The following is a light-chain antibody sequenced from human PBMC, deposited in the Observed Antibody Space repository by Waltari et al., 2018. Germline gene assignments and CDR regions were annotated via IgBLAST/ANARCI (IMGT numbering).Light chain of an antibody. CDR1: QSVSRS. J-gene: IGKJ1*01. CDR3: QHYVRLPAT. V-gene: IGKV3-20*01. CDR2: GAS. Sequence: EIVLTHSPDILSLSPGERDTLSCRASQSVSRSLAWYQQKPGQAPRLLIYGASSRATGIPDSFSGGGSGTDFSLTISRLEPEDFAVYYCQHYVRLPATFGQGTKVEIK.